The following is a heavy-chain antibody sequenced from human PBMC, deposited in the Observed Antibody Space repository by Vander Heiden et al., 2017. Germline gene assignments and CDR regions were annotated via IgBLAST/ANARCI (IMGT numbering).Heavy chain of an antibody. V-gene: IGHV3-23*01. CDR1: GFTFRSYA. Sequence: EVQLLESGGGLVQPGGSLRLSCAASGFTFRSYAMSWVRQAPGKGLDWVSAISGSGGSTYYADSVKGRFTISRDNSKNTLYLQMDSLRAEDTAVYYCAKDQQLVYDYWGQGTLVTVSS. CDR3: AKDQQLVYDY. J-gene: IGHJ4*02. D-gene: IGHD6-6*01. CDR2: ISGSGGST.